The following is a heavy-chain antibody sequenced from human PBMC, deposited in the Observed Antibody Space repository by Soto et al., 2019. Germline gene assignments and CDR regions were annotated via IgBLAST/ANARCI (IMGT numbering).Heavy chain of an antibody. D-gene: IGHD6-13*01. CDR3: ARVEQLLVDEGWFDP. CDR1: GGSISSGDYY. CDR2: IYYSGST. J-gene: IGHJ5*02. Sequence: QVQLQESGPGLVKPSQTLSLTCTVSGGSISSGDYYWSWIRQPPGKGLEWIGYIYYSGSTYYNPSLKSRVTISVDTSKNQFSLKLSSVTAADTAVYYCARVEQLLVDEGWFDPWGQGTLVTVSS. V-gene: IGHV4-30-4*01.